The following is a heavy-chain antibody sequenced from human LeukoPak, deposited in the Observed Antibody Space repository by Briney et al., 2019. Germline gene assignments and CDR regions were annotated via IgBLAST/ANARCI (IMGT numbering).Heavy chain of an antibody. CDR2: IYHSGST. CDR3: ARVVEDTAMANDY. CDR1: GYSISSGYY. J-gene: IGHJ4*02. V-gene: IGHV4-38-2*01. Sequence: SETLSLTCAVSGYSISSGYYWGWIRQPPGKGLEWIGSIYHSGSTYYNPSLKSRVTISVDTSKNQFSLKLSSVTAADTAVYYCARVVEDTAMANDYWGQGTLVTVSS. D-gene: IGHD5-18*01.